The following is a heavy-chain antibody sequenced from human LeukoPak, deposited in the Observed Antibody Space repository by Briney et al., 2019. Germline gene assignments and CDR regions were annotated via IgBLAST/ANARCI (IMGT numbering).Heavy chain of an antibody. CDR3: AKGQWLVREYYFDY. J-gene: IGHJ4*02. CDR2: ISGSGGST. V-gene: IGHV3-23*01. D-gene: IGHD6-19*01. CDR1: GFTFSSYA. Sequence: GGSLRLSCAASGFTFSSYAMSWVRQAPGKGLEWVSAISGSGGSTYYADSVKGRFTISRDNSKNTLNLQMNSLRAEDTAVYYCAKGQWLVREYYFDYWGQGTLVTVSS.